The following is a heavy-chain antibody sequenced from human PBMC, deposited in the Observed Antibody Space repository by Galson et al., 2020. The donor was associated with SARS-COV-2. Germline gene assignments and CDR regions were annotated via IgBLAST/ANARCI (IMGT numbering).Heavy chain of an antibody. CDR2: INHSGST. J-gene: IGHJ4*02. CDR3: ARGPPVGSGYDVGDYFDY. V-gene: IGHV4-34*01. Sequence: SQASETLSLTCAAFGGSVNSYYWSWIRQPPGKGLEWIGEINHSGSTNYNPSLKSRVTMSVDTSKNHFSLKVTSVTAADTAVYYCARGPPVGSGYDVGDYFDYWGQGTLVTVSS. CDR1: GGSVNSYY. D-gene: IGHD5-12*01.